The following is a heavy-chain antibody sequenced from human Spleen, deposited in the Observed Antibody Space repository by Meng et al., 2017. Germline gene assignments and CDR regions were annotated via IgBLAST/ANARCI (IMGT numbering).Heavy chain of an antibody. CDR2: IKSKTDGGTT. Sequence: GESLKISCAASGFTFSNAWMSWVRQAPGKGLEWVGRIKSKTDGGTTDYAAPVKGRFTISRDDSKNTLYLQMNSLKTEDTAVYYCTTPYSSGWYYYYGMDVWGQGTTVTVSS. CDR1: GFTFSNAW. J-gene: IGHJ6*02. CDR3: TTPYSSGWYYYYGMDV. V-gene: IGHV3-15*01. D-gene: IGHD6-19*01.